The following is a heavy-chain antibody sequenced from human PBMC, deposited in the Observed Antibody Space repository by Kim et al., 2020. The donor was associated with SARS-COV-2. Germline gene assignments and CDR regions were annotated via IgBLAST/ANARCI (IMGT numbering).Heavy chain of an antibody. D-gene: IGHD5-18*01. Sequence: GGSLRLSCAASGFTFSSYSMNWVRQAPGKGLEWVSSISSSSSYIYYADSVKGRFTISRDNAKNSLYLQMNSLRAEDTAVYYCARDSYGKTNWFDPWGQGTLVTVSS. CDR1: GFTFSSYS. V-gene: IGHV3-21*01. J-gene: IGHJ5*02. CDR3: ARDSYGKTNWFDP. CDR2: ISSSSSYI.